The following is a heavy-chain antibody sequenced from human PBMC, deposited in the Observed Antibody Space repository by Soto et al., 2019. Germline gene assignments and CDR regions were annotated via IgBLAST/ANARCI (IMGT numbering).Heavy chain of an antibody. D-gene: IGHD3-22*01. J-gene: IGHJ2*01. CDR1: EDTFRNYA. V-gene: IGHV1-69*06. CDR2: IIPIFGTA. CDR3: ASTKHDSSAYYYWYLGL. Sequence: QVELVQSGAEVKKPGSSVKVSCHASEDTFRNYAISWVRQAPGQGLEWMGGIIPIFGTANYAQKFQGRVTITADTSANTVYLELSSLRSEDTAVYYCASTKHDSSAYYYWYLGLWGRGTLVTVSS.